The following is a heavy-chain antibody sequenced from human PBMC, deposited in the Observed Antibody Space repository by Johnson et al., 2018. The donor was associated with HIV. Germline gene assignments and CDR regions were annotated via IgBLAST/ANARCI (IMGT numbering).Heavy chain of an antibody. CDR2: LSWNSGSI. CDR1: GFTFDDYA. V-gene: IGHV3-9*01. J-gene: IGHJ3*02. Sequence: VQLVDSGGGLVQPGRSLRLSCAASGFTFDDYAMHWVRQAPGTGLAWVSGLSWNSGSIGYADSVKGRFTISRDNAKNSLYLQMNSLRAEDTALYYCAKDIRSSSWYVAFDIWGQGTMVTVSS. D-gene: IGHD6-13*01. CDR3: AKDIRSSSWYVAFDI.